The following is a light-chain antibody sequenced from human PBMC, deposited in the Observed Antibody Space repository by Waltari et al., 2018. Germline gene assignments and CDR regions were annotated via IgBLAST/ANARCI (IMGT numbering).Light chain of an antibody. CDR2: WAS. Sequence: DIVMTQSPDSLAVSLGERATINCKSSQNILYSTNNKNYLAWYQLKRGQPPKILIYWASTRESGVPERFSGSGAGTDFTLTISTLQAEDVAVYYGQQYYSSFTFGGGTKVEIK. J-gene: IGKJ4*01. V-gene: IGKV4-1*01. CDR3: QQYYSSFT. CDR1: QNILYSTNNKNY.